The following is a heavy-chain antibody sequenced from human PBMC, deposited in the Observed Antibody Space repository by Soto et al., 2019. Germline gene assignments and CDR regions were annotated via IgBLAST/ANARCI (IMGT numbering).Heavy chain of an antibody. CDR2: SANEADRYIT. CDR1: GYSFSGHY. V-gene: IGHV3-72*01. D-gene: IGHD2-21*01. CDR3: ARAAYLHGLDV. J-gene: IGHJ6*02. Sequence: EVQLVESGGDLVQPGGSLRLSCAVSGYSFSGHYMDWVRQAPGKGLEWVARSANEADRYITDYAASVKGRFTISRDESENSLYLQMMVLTTEDTAVYECARAAYLHGLDVWGQGTTVTVSS.